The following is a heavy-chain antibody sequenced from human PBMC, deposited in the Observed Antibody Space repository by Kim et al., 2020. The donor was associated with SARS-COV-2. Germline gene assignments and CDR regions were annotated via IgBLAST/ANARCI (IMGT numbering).Heavy chain of an antibody. CDR3: ATGGYCSGGSCYSDAFDI. Sequence: KGRFPISRDNAKNSLYLQMNSLRDEDTAVYYCATGGYCSGGSCYSDAFDIWGQGTMVTVSS. J-gene: IGHJ3*02. D-gene: IGHD2-15*01. V-gene: IGHV3-48*02.